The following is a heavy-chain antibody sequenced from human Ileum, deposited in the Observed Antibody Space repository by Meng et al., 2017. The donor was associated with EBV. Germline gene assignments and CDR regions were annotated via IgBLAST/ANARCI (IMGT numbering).Heavy chain of an antibody. CDR3: ARGVYGPTTRGREYFIH. D-gene: IGHD2-8*01. V-gene: IGHV4-34*01. J-gene: IGHJ1*01. CDR1: GGSFNGYY. CDR2: INHSGST. Sequence: QEQLKQWGAGLLKPSETLPLTCGVYGGSFNGYYWTWIRQPPGKGLEWIGEINHSGSTNYNPSLKSRVIISVDTSKNQFSLNLSSVTAADTAVYYCARGVYGPTTRGREYFIHWGRGTLVTVSS.